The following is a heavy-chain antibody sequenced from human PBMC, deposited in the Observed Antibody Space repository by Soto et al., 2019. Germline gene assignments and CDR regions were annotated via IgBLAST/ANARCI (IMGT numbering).Heavy chain of an antibody. D-gene: IGHD3-9*01. CDR2: IYYSGST. CDR1: GGSISSYY. J-gene: IGHJ4*02. CDR3: ASSAYYDILTGYYYFDY. Sequence: TLSLTCTVSGGSISSYYWSWIRQPPGKGLEWIGYIYYSGSTNYNPSLKSRVTISVDTSKNQFSLKLSSVTAADTAVYYCASSAYYDILTGYYYFDYWGQGTLVTVSS. V-gene: IGHV4-59*01.